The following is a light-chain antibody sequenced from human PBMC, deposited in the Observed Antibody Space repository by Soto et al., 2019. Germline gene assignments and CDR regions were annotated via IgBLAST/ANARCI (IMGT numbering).Light chain of an antibody. J-gene: IGKJ3*01. CDR3: QKHDGVPFT. CDR1: QGIKNY. CDR2: AAS. V-gene: IGKV1-27*01. Sequence: DLQMTQSPSSLSASVGDRVTITCRASQGIKNYLAWYQQKPGKVPKLLIHAASNLQPGVPSRFSGSGSGTDFTLTIRGLQTEDVATYYCQKHDGVPFTFGPGTKVDIK.